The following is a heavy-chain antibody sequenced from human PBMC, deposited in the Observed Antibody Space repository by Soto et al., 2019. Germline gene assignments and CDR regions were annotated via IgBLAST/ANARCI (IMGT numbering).Heavy chain of an antibody. D-gene: IGHD6-13*01. CDR1: GGSISSGDYY. V-gene: IGHV4-30-4*01. CDR2: IYYSGST. J-gene: IGHJ5*02. Sequence: PSATLSLTCTVSGGSISSGDYYWSWIRQPPGKGLEWIGYIYYSGSTYYIPSLKSRVTISVDTSKNQFSLKLSSVTAADTAVYYCARETAAATVNNWFDPWGQGTLVTVSS. CDR3: ARETAAATVNNWFDP.